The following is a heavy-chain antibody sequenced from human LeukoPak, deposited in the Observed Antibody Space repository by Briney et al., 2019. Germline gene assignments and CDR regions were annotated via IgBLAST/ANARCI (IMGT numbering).Heavy chain of an antibody. J-gene: IGHJ4*02. D-gene: IGHD6-13*01. Sequence: PSETLSLTCTVSGGSISSYYWSWIRQPPGKGLEWIGYIYYSGSTNFSPSLKSRVTISVDTSKNQFSLKLSSVTAADTAVYYCARLYSSSLGRVFDYWGQGTLVTVSS. CDR2: IYYSGST. CDR3: ARLYSSSLGRVFDY. V-gene: IGHV4-59*01. CDR1: GGSISSYY.